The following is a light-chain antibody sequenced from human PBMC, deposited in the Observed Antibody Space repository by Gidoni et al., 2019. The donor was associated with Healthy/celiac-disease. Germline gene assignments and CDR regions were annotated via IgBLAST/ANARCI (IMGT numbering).Light chain of an antibody. J-gene: IGKJ3*01. CDR3: QQYNNSPMT. CDR1: QRVSSN. V-gene: IGKV3-15*01. Sequence: EIVMTQSPATLSVSQGERATLSCRASQRVSSNLAWYQQKPGQAPRLLIYGASTRATGIPARFSGSGSGTELTLTISSLQSEDFAVYYCQQYNNSPMTFGPGTKVDTK. CDR2: GAS.